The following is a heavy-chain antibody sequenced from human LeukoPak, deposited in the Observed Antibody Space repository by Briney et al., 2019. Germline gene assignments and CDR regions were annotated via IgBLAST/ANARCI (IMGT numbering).Heavy chain of an antibody. CDR2: ISAYNGNT. CDR1: GYTFTSYG. V-gene: IGHV1-18*01. J-gene: IGHJ4*02. Sequence: GASVKVSCKASGYTFTSYGISWVRQAPGQGLEWMGWISAYNGNTNYAQKLQGRVTMTTDTSTSTAYMELRSLRSDDTAVYYCARFADSSGYYRYFDYWGQGTLVTVSS. D-gene: IGHD3-22*01. CDR3: ARFADSSGYYRYFDY.